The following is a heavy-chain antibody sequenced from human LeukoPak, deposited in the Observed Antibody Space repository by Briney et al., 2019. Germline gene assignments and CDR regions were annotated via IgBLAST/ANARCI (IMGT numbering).Heavy chain of an antibody. D-gene: IGHD2-21*01. J-gene: IGHJ6*02. Sequence: GRSLRLSCAASGFTFSSYAMHWVRQAPGKGLEWVAVISYDGSNKYYADSVKGRFTISRDNSKNTLYLQMNSLRAEDTAVYYCARDGRDRLFYGMDVWGQGTTVTVSS. CDR2: ISYDGSNK. CDR3: ARDGRDRLFYGMDV. V-gene: IGHV3-30-3*01. CDR1: GFTFSSYA.